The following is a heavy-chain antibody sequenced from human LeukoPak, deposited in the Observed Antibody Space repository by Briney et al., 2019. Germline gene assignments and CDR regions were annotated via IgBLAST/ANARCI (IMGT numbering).Heavy chain of an antibody. Sequence: GESLKISCKGSGYSFTSYWIGWVRQMPGKGLEWMGIIYPGDSDTRYSPSFQGQVTISADKSISTAYLQWSSLKASDTAMYYCARHVSESRYYYYYMDVWGKGTTVTVSS. CDR2: IYPGDSDT. CDR1: GYSFTSYW. CDR3: ARHVSESRYYYYYMDV. V-gene: IGHV5-51*01. D-gene: IGHD2-8*01. J-gene: IGHJ6*03.